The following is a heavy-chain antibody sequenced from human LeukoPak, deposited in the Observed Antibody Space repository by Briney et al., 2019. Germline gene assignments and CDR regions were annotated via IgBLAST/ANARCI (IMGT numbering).Heavy chain of an antibody. CDR3: ARDRTPIHCSGGSCYGQRYYYYYYGMDV. J-gene: IGHJ6*02. CDR1: GYTFTGYY. Sequence: ASVKVSCTASGYTFTGYYMHWVRQAPGQGLEWMGWINPNSGGTNYAQKSQGRVTMTRDTSISTAYMELSRPRSDDTAVYYCARDRTPIHCSGGSCYGQRYYYYYYGMDVWGQGTTVTVSS. CDR2: INPNSGGT. D-gene: IGHD2-15*01. V-gene: IGHV1-2*02.